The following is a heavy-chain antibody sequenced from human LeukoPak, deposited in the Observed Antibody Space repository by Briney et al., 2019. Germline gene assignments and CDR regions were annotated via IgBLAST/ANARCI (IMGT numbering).Heavy chain of an antibody. J-gene: IGHJ4*02. CDR3: ARGWWSFDY. CDR2: IIPILGTT. CDR1: GGTFSSYA. D-gene: IGHD2-8*02. V-gene: IGHV1-69*05. Sequence: SLKVSCKASGGTFSSYAISWVRQAPGQGLEWMGGIIPILGTTNYAQTLQSRVTTTTDKSTSTAYMELSSWRSEDTAVYYCARGWWSFDYWGQGTLVTVSS.